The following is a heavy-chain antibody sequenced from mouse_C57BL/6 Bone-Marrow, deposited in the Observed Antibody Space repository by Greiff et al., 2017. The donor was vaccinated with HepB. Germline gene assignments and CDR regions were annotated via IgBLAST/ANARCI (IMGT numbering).Heavy chain of an antibody. D-gene: IGHD2-1*01. CDR2: IYPGNSDT. Sequence: VQLQQSGTVLARPGASVKMSCKTSGYTFTSYWMHWVKQRPGQGLEWIGAIYPGNSDTSYNQKFKGKANLTAVTSASTAYMELSSLTNEDSAVYYCTRLSTKFYYYAMDYWGQGTSVTVSS. CDR3: TRLSTKFYYYAMDY. CDR1: GYTFTSYW. V-gene: IGHV1-5*01. J-gene: IGHJ4*01.